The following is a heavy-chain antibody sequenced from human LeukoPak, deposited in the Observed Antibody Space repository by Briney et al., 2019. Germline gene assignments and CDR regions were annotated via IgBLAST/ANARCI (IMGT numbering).Heavy chain of an antibody. D-gene: IGHD3-10*01. V-gene: IGHV1-8*01. Sequence: GASVKVSCKASGYTFTSYDINWVRQATGQGLEWMGWMNPNSGNTGYAQKFQGRVTMTRNTSISTAYMELSSLRSEDTAVYYCARGYLWFGELFYWFDPWGQGTLVTVSS. J-gene: IGHJ5*02. CDR2: MNPNSGNT. CDR3: ARGYLWFGELFYWFDP. CDR1: GYTFTSYD.